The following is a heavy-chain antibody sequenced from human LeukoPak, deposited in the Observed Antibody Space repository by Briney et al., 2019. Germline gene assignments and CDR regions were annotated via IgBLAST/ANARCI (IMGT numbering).Heavy chain of an antibody. CDR3: ARGNIVVVPAARLVRDHWYDP. Sequence: SQTLSLTCTVSGGSISSGSYYWSCIRQPAGKGLEWIGRIYTSGSTNYNPSLKSRVTISVDTSKNQFSLKLSSVTAADPAVYYCARGNIVVVPAARLVRDHWYDPWGQGTLVTVAS. CDR2: IYTSGST. CDR1: GGSISSGSYY. J-gene: IGHJ5*02. D-gene: IGHD2-2*01. V-gene: IGHV4-61*02.